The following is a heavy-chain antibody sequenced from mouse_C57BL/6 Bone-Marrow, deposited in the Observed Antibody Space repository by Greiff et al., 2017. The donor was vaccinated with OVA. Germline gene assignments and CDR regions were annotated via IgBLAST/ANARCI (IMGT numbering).Heavy chain of an antibody. CDR1: GYAFTNYL. D-gene: IGHD2-4*01. J-gene: IGHJ2*01. Sequence: QVQLQQSGAELVRPGTSVKVSCKASGYAFTNYLIEWVKQRPGQGLEWIGVINPGSGGTNYNEKFKGKATLTADKSSSTAYMQLSSLTSEDSAVYFCARDYDRFDYWGQGTTLTVSS. CDR3: ARDYDRFDY. V-gene: IGHV1-54*01. CDR2: INPGSGGT.